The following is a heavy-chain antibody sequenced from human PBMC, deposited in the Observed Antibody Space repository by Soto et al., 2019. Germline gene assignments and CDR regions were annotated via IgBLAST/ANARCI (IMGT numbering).Heavy chain of an antibody. Sequence: GESLKISCKCSGHTFTRLWIAWVLQMPGGGLEWMGNIYPGDSDTRYSSSFQGKVTFSADKSRSPTYLQWSSLKASDTAVYYCARLHYYDSSGYNYWYFDLWGRGTLVTVSS. CDR2: IYPGDSDT. D-gene: IGHD3-22*01. J-gene: IGHJ2*01. CDR1: GHTFTRLW. CDR3: ARLHYYDSSGYNYWYFDL. V-gene: IGHV5-51*01.